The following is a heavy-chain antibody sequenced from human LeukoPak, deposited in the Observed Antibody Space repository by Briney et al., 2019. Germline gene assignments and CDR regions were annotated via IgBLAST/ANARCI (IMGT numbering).Heavy chain of an antibody. V-gene: IGHV3-11*01. CDR3: ATDGAGFDT. CDR1: GFTFNDYY. J-gene: IGHJ5*02. Sequence: GGSLRLSCAASGFTFNDYYMSWIRQAPGKGLWWRSYINIGGTNTHYADSVKDRFTISRDNAKKSLYLEMNNPRAEDTAVYYCATDGAGFDTWGQGVLVTVSS. CDR2: INIGGTNT.